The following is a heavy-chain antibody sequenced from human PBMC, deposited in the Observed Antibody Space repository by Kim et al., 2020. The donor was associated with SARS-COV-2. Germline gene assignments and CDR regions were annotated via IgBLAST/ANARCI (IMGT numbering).Heavy chain of an antibody. CDR3: ARSAYSTMFDY. J-gene: IGHJ4*01. V-gene: IGHV3-74*01. Sequence: YADSVGGRFTVSRDNAKNTVYLQMNSLRDDDTAVYYCARSAYSTMFDYWGQGTLVTVSS. D-gene: IGHD4-4*01.